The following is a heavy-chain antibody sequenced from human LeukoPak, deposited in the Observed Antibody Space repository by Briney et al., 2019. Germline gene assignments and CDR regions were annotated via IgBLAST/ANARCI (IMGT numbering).Heavy chain of an antibody. CDR2: INTNTGNP. V-gene: IGHV7-4-1*02. D-gene: IGHD3-22*01. CDR3: ARIRCYYDSSGYYLSSDDAFDI. Sequence: ASVTVPCKASGYTFTTYAMNWVRQSPGQGLEWMGWINTNTGNPTYAQGFTGRFVFSLDTSVSTAYLQISSLKAEDTAVYYCARIRCYYDSSGYYLSSDDAFDIWGQGTMVTVSS. J-gene: IGHJ3*02. CDR1: GYTFTTYA.